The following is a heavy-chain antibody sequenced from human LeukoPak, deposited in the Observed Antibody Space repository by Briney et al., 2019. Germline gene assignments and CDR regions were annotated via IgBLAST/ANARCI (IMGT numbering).Heavy chain of an antibody. V-gene: IGHV3-49*04. Sequence: QPGRSLRLSCTASGFTFGDYAMSWVRQAPGKGLEWVGFIRSKAYGGTTEYAASVKGRFTISRDDSKSIAYLQMNSLKTEDTAVYYCTTHYGSGSVDAFDIWGQGTMVTVSS. CDR2: IRSKAYGGTT. J-gene: IGHJ3*02. D-gene: IGHD3-10*01. CDR3: TTHYGSGSVDAFDI. CDR1: GFTFGDYA.